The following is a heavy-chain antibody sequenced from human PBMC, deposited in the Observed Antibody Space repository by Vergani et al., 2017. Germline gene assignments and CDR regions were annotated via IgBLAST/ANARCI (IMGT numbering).Heavy chain of an antibody. CDR3: AKDPSKAPYYFMDV. CDR1: GFTFSSYA. CDR2: ISDRGGST. V-gene: IGHV3-23*01. D-gene: IGHD4-11*01. Sequence: EVQLLESGGGLVQPGGSLRLSCAASGFTFSSYAMSWVRQAPGKGLEWVSGISDRGGSTFRADSVKGRFTISRDNSKNTLYLQMNSLRAEDTAVYYCAKDPSKAPYYFMDVWGKGTTVTVSS. J-gene: IGHJ6*03.